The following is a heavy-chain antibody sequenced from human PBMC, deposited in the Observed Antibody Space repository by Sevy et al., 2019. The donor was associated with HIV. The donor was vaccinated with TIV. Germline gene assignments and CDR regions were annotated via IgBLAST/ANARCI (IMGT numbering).Heavy chain of an antibody. CDR3: TRALATVLTPEYYFDY. CDR2: IRRNSYGAYGGTT. V-gene: IGHV3-49*03. CDR1: GFTFGDYA. D-gene: IGHD4-17*01. J-gene: IGHJ4*02. Sequence: GGSLRLSCTASGFTFGDYAMSWFRQAPGKGLEWVAFIRRNSYGAYGGTTEYAASVKGRFTICRNDSKCIAYLQMNSLKTEDTAVYFCTRALATVLTPEYYFDYWGQGTLVTVSS.